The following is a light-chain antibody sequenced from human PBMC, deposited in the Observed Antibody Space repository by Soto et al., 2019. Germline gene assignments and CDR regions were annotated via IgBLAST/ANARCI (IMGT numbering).Light chain of an antibody. CDR3: QQYGSSGT. CDR1: QSVSNNY. J-gene: IGKJ1*01. CDR2: GAS. Sequence: EIVLTQSPGTRCLSPGGRATRSCRASQSVSNNYLAWYQQKPGQAPRLLIYGASNRATGIPDRFSGSGSGTDFTLTISRLEPADFAVYYCQQYGSSGTFGQGTKVDIK. V-gene: IGKV3-20*01.